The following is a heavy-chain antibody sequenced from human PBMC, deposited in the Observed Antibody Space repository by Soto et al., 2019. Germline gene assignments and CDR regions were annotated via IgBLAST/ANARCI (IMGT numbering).Heavy chain of an antibody. D-gene: IGHD4-17*01. Sequence: QITLKESGPTLVEPTQTLTLTCTFSGFSLSTSGVGVGWIRQPPGQALEWLAFVNWKNDKRYSPSLNSRLTITKDTSKNQVVLTMTNMDSVDTGTYYWAHRRPTVVTPFDNWGQGILVTVSS. J-gene: IGHJ4*02. CDR3: AHRRPTVVTPFDN. CDR1: GFSLSTSGVG. CDR2: VNWKNDK. V-gene: IGHV2-5*01.